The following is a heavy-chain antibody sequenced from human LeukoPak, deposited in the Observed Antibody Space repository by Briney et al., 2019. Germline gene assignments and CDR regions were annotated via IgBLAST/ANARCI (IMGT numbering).Heavy chain of an antibody. CDR3: ARDCSSIEWVYYYYYMDV. V-gene: IGHV3-7*01. CDR2: IKQDGSEK. J-gene: IGHJ6*03. D-gene: IGHD2-2*01. CDR1: GFTFSSYW. Sequence: VGSLRLSCAASGFTFSSYWMSWVRQAPGKGLEWVANIKQDGSEKYYVDSVKGRFTISRDNAKNSLYLQMNSLRAEDTAVYYCARDCSSIEWVYYYYYMDVWGKGTTVTVSS.